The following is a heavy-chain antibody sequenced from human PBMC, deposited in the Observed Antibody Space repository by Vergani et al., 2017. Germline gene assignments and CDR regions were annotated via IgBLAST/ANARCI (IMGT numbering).Heavy chain of an antibody. CDR2: IWYDGSNK. J-gene: IGHJ6*03. Sequence: QVQLVESGGGVVQPGRSLRLSCAASGFTFSSYGMHWVRQAPGKGLEGVAVIWYDGSNKYYADSVKGRFTISRDNSKNTLYLQMNSLRAEDTAVYYCARDGLTIYSYYYYYYMDVWGKGTTVTVSS. D-gene: IGHD1-26*01. V-gene: IGHV3-33*01. CDR3: ARDGLTIYSYYYYYYMDV. CDR1: GFTFSSYG.